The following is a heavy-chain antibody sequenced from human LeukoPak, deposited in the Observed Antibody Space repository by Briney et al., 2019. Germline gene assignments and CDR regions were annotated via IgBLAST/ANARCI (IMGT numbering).Heavy chain of an antibody. V-gene: IGHV4-59*01. Sequence: PSVTLSLTCTVSGGSISSYYWSWIRQPPGKGLEWIGYIYYSGSTNYNPSLKSRVTISVDTSKNQFSLKLSSVTAADTAVYYCARYFDWPLGGFDPWGQGTLVTVSS. CDR1: GGSISSYY. CDR3: ARYFDWPLGGFDP. CDR2: IYYSGST. D-gene: IGHD3-9*01. J-gene: IGHJ5*02.